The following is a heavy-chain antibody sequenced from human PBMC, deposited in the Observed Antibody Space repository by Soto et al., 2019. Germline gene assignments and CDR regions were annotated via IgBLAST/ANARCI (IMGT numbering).Heavy chain of an antibody. Sequence: PGGSLRLSCAASGFTFSSYGMHWVRQAPGKGLEWVAVISYDGSNKYYADSVKGRFTISRDNSKNTLYLQMNSLRAEDTAVYYCAKDKSLFRDYYDSSGYHDYWGQGTLDTVSS. V-gene: IGHV3-30*18. CDR3: AKDKSLFRDYYDSSGYHDY. CDR2: ISYDGSNK. CDR1: GFTFSSYG. J-gene: IGHJ4*02. D-gene: IGHD3-22*01.